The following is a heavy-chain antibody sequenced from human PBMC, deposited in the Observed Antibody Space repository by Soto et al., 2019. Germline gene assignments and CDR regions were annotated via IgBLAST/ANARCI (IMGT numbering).Heavy chain of an antibody. CDR2: ISYDGSNK. J-gene: IGHJ6*02. D-gene: IGHD6-13*01. Sequence: QVQLVESGGGVVQPGRSLRLSCAASGFTFRSYAMHWVRQAPGKGLEWVALISYDGSNKYYADSVKGRFTISRDNSKNTLYLQMNSLRAEDTAVYYCAREGLYSSSWYDGMDVWGQGTTVTVSS. V-gene: IGHV3-30-3*01. CDR3: AREGLYSSSWYDGMDV. CDR1: GFTFRSYA.